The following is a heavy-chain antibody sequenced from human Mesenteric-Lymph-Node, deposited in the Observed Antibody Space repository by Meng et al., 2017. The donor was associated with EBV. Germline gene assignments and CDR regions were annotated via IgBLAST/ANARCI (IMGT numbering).Heavy chain of an antibody. D-gene: IGHD1-20*01. CDR1: GRSITSSNW. V-gene: IGHV4-4*02. Sequence: QVSLQESLPRLANLCGTLSLTCAVSGRSITSSNWRSSVRQPPGKGREWMWKIYHTASTNYNPSLKSRVTISVDKAKNQWSLKLTSVTAADTAVYYCARQSVNNSIDLYFDYWGQGTLVTVSS. CDR2: IYHTAST. CDR3: ARQSVNNSIDLYFDY. J-gene: IGHJ4*02.